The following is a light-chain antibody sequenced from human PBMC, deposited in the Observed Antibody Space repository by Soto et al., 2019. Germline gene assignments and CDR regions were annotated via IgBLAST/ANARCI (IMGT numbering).Light chain of an antibody. CDR3: SSYTSSVTLV. V-gene: IGLV2-14*01. CDR2: EVS. CDR1: SSDVGGYNF. J-gene: IGLJ2*01. Sequence: QSALTQPASVSGSPGQSITISCTGTSSDVGGYNFVSWYQQHPGKAHKLMIYEVSNRPSGVSYRFSGSKSGNTASLTISGLQAEDEADYYCSSYTSSVTLVFGGGTKLTVL.